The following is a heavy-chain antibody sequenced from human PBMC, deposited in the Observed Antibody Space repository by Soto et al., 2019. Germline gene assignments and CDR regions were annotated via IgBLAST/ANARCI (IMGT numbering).Heavy chain of an antibody. D-gene: IGHD2-8*02. CDR3: ARDTGYYYGMDV. V-gene: IGHV3-74*01. CDR1: GFPFSISW. J-gene: IGHJ6*02. CDR2: ITSDGSET. Sequence: GGSLRLSCVGSGFPFSISWMHWVRQVPGKGLEWVSRITSDGSETIYADSVKGRFTISRHNSKNTLYLQMNSLRAEDTAVYYCARDTGYYYGMDVWGQGTTVTVSS.